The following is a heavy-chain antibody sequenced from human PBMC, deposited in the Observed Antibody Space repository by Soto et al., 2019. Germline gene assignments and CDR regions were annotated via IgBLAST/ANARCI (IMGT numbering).Heavy chain of an antibody. D-gene: IGHD2-15*01. J-gene: IGHJ6*02. CDR3: ARDQVVVAGYYYGMDV. CDR1: EFTFGSFL. Sequence: GGSLSLSVAPSEFTFGSFLLNWARRPPAKGLEWVAVISYDGSNKYYADSVKGRFTISRDSSKNTLYLQMNSLRAEDTAVHYCARDQVVVAGYYYGMDVWGQGTTVTVSS. V-gene: IGHV3-30-3*01. CDR2: ISYDGSNK.